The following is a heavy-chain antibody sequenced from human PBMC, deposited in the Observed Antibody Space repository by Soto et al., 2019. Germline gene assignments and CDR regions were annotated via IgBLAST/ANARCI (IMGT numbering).Heavy chain of an antibody. J-gene: IGHJ4*02. V-gene: IGHV3-15*01. CDR3: TTEEVGTAGFDY. D-gene: IGHD6-13*01. Sequence: PGGSLRLSCAASGFTFSNAWMSWVRQAPGKGLEWVGRIKSKTDGGTTDYAAPVKGRFTISRDDSKNTLYLQMNSLKTEDTAVYYCTTEEVGTAGFDYWGQGTLVTVSS. CDR2: IKSKTDGGTT. CDR1: GFTFSNAW.